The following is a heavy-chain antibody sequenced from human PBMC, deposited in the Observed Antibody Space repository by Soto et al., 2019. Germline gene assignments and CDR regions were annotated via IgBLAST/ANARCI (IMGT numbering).Heavy chain of an antibody. CDR3: ARDINHGANSLSSGYYYYGMDV. V-gene: IGHV4-59*01. CDR2: IYYSGST. Sequence: SETLSLTCTVSGGSISSYYWSWIRQPPGKGLEWIGYIYYSGSTNYNPSLKSRVTISVDTSKNQFSLKLSSVTAADTAVYYCARDINHGANSLSSGYYYYGMDVWAQGTTVTVSS. D-gene: IGHD4-17*01. CDR1: GGSISSYY. J-gene: IGHJ6*02.